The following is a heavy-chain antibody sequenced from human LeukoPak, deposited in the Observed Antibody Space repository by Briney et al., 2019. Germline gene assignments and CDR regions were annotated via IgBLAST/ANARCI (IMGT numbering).Heavy chain of an antibody. Sequence: GGSLRLSCVASGFTFSGYWMSWVRQAPGKGLEWMANIKQDGSDKYYVDSVKGRFTISRDNAKNSLYLQMNSLRAEDTALYYCARGTYYYGSGSPETGYWGQGTLVTVSS. V-gene: IGHV3-7*03. CDR3: ARGTYYYGSGSPETGY. CDR1: GFTFSGYW. CDR2: IKQDGSDK. J-gene: IGHJ4*02. D-gene: IGHD3-10*01.